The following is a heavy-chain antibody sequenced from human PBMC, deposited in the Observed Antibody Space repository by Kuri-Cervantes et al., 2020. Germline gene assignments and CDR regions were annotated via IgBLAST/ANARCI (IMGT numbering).Heavy chain of an antibody. CDR1: GFTFSSYG. J-gene: IGHJ4*02. CDR2: ISYDGSNK. V-gene: IGHV3-30*18. CDR3: ANGSPYEDY. Sequence: GGSLRLSCAASGFTFSSYGMHWVRQAPGKGLEWVAVISYDGSNKYYADSVKGRFTISRDNSKNTLYLQMNSLRAEDTAVYYCANGSPYEDYWGQGTLVTVSS. D-gene: IGHD2-8*01.